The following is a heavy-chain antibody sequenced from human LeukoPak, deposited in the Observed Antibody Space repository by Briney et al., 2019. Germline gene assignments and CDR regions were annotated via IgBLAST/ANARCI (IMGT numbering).Heavy chain of an antibody. Sequence: KPSETMSLTCAVYGGSFSGYYWSWIRQPPGKGLEWIGEINHSGSTNYNPSLKSRVTISVDTSKNQFSLKLSSVTAADTAVYYCARGHRYSYGRPWFDPWGQGTLVTVSS. CDR3: ARGHRYSYGRPWFDP. CDR2: INHSGST. V-gene: IGHV4-34*01. D-gene: IGHD5-18*01. CDR1: GGSFSGYY. J-gene: IGHJ5*02.